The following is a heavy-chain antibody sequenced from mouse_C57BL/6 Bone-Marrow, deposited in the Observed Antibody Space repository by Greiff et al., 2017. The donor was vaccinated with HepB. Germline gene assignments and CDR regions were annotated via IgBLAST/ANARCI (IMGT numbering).Heavy chain of an antibody. J-gene: IGHJ4*01. D-gene: IGHD3-2*01. CDR1: GYTFTSYW. CDR2: IDPSDSYT. CDR3: TLDSSLMDY. V-gene: IGHV1-50*01. Sequence: VQLQQPGAELVKPGASVKLSCKASGYTFTSYWMQWVKQRPGQGLEWIGEIDPSDSYTNYNQKFKGKATLTVDTSSSTAYMQLSSLTSEDSAVYYCTLDSSLMDYWGQGTSVTVSS.